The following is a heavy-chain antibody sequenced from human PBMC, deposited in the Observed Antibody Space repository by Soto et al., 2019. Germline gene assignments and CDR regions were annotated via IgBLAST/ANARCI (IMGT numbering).Heavy chain of an antibody. CDR2: ISGSGGST. D-gene: IGHD2-2*01. J-gene: IGHJ5*02. Sequence: PXXSLRLSYAASGFTFSSYAMRWVLQAPGKGLEWVSAISGSGGSTYYADSVKGRFTISRDNSKNTLYLQMNSLGAEDTAVYYCAKGLEYQEFDPWGQGTLVTVSS. V-gene: IGHV3-23*01. CDR3: AKGLEYQEFDP. CDR1: GFTFSSYA.